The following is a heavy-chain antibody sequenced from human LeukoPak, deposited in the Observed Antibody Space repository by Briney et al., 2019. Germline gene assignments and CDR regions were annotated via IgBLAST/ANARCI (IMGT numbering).Heavy chain of an antibody. J-gene: IGHJ4*02. Sequence: ASVKVSCKASGYTFTSYGISWVRQAPGQGLEWMGWINPSSGGTNYAQKLQGRVTMTRDTSIGTAYMELSWLRSDDTAVYYCAIHYDSSGYDFNYWGQGTLVTVSS. CDR2: INPSSGGT. D-gene: IGHD3-22*01. CDR3: AIHYDSSGYDFNY. CDR1: GYTFTSYG. V-gene: IGHV1-2*02.